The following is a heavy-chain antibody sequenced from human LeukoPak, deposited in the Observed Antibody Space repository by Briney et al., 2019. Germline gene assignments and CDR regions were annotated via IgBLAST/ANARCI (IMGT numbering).Heavy chain of an antibody. Sequence: GGSLRLSCAASGFTFSNYAIHWVRQAPGKGLEWVAVISYDGSNKYYADSVKGRFTISRDNSKSTMYLQMNSLRAEDTAVYYCARGLYTAMVPFYFDYWGQGTLVTVSS. CDR3: ARGLYTAMVPFYFDY. CDR1: GFTFSNYA. CDR2: ISYDGSNK. D-gene: IGHD5-18*01. J-gene: IGHJ4*02. V-gene: IGHV3-30*04.